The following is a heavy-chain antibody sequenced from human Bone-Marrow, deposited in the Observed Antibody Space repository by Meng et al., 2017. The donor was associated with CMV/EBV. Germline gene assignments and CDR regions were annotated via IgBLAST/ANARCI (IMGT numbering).Heavy chain of an antibody. D-gene: IGHD5-12*01. CDR1: GFIFSNYN. V-gene: IGHV3-30*02. CDR2: IVSGGSNI. Sequence: GGSLRLSCAASGFIFSNYNMHWVRQAPGKGLEWVSLIVSGGSNIYYADSVKGRFTISRDNSKNTLYLQMNSLRTEDTAVYFCAKDNGYTYGHASDYWGQGTTVTVSS. J-gene: IGHJ4*03. CDR3: AKDNGYTYGHASDY.